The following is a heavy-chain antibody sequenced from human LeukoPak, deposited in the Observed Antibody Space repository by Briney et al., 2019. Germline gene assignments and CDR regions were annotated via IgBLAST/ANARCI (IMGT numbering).Heavy chain of an antibody. CDR3: ARVPGHPYWFDP. J-gene: IGHJ5*02. CDR1: GGSISSYY. V-gene: IGHV4-59*08. CDR2: IYNSGST. D-gene: IGHD1-14*01. Sequence: SETLSLTCTVSGGSISSYYWSWIRQPPGKGLEWIGYIYNSGSTKYNPSLKSRVTISVDTSKNQFSLKLSSVTAADTAVYFCARVPGHPYWFDPWGQGTLVTVSS.